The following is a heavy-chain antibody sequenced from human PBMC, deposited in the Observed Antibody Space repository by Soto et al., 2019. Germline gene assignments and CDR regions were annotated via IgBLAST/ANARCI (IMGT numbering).Heavy chain of an antibody. CDR3: ARVQEWLLSRGMDV. CDR1: GFTFSSYS. CDR2: ISSSSSYI. V-gene: IGHV3-21*01. Sequence: PGGSLRLSCAASGFTFSSYSMNWVRQAPGKGLEWVSSISSSSSYIYYADSVKGRFTISRDNAKNSLYLQMNSLRAEDTAVYYCARVQEWLLSRGMDVWGQGTTVTVSS. J-gene: IGHJ6*02. D-gene: IGHD3-3*01.